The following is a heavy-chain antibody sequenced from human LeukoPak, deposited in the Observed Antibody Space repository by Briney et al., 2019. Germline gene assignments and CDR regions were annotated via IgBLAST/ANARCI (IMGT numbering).Heavy chain of an antibody. V-gene: IGHV4-30-2*01. CDR3: ARDRGAAASGWFDP. D-gene: IGHD6-13*01. Sequence: SQTLSLTCVVSGGSISSGGYSWSWIRQPPGKGLEWIGYIYHSGSTYYNPSLKSRVTISVDRSKNQFSLKLSSVTAADTAVYYCARDRGAAASGWFDPWGQGTLVTVSS. J-gene: IGHJ5*02. CDR1: GGSISSGGYS. CDR2: IYHSGST.